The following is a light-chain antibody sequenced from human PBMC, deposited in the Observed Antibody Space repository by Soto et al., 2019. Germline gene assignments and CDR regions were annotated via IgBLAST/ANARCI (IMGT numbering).Light chain of an antibody. CDR2: GTF. CDR1: QSVSSS. Sequence: EIVMTQSPATLSVSPGERATLSCRASQSVSSSLAWYQHKPGQAPRLLISGTFSRATGIPDRFSGSGSGTDFTLTISRLEPEDFAVYYCQQYNNWPITFGQGTLLEI. V-gene: IGKV3D-15*01. CDR3: QQYNNWPIT. J-gene: IGKJ5*01.